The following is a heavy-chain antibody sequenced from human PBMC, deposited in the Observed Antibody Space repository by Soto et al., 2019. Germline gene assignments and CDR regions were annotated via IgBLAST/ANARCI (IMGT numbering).Heavy chain of an antibody. V-gene: IGHV4-30-2*01. D-gene: IGHD4-17*01. J-gene: IGHJ4*02. CDR3: ARVYGDYLDY. CDR2: IYHSGST. CDR1: GGSISSSSYY. Sequence: LSLTCTVSGGSISSSSYYWSWIRQPPGKGLEWIGYIYHSGSTYYNPSLKSRVTISVDRSKNQFSLKVSSVTAADTAVYYCARVYGDYLDYWGQGTLVTVSS.